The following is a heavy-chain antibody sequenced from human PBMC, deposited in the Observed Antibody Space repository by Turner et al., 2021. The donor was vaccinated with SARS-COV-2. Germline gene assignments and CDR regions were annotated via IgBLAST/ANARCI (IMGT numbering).Heavy chain of an antibody. CDR2: INHSGST. J-gene: IGHJ6*02. CDR1: VGSFSGYY. Sequence: VQLHQCGAGLLKPSETLSLTCAVYVGSFSGYYWSWIRQPPGKGLEWIGEINHSGSTNYNPSLKSRGTISVDTYKNQFSLKLSSVTAADTAVYYCARGIKGVLMSGSYYYYGMDVWGQGTTVTVSS. CDR3: ARGIKGVLMSGSYYYYGMDV. V-gene: IGHV4-34*01. D-gene: IGHD1-26*01.